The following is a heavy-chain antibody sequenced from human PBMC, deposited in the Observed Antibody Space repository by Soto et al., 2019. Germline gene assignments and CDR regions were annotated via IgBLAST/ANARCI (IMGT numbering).Heavy chain of an antibody. V-gene: IGHV4-59*01. Sequence: PSETLSLTCTVSGGSISGYYWSWIRQPPGKGLEWIGYVSDSGNPYYSPFFKSRVIMSLDMSKNQISLNLPSPTAADTAVYHCARGVGSSPPRYWGQGALVTVSS. CDR1: GGSISGYY. CDR2: VSDSGNP. D-gene: IGHD1-26*01. J-gene: IGHJ4*02. CDR3: ARGVGSSPPRY.